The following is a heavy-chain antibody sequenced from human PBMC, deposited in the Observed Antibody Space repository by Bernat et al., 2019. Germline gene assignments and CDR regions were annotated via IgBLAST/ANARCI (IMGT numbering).Heavy chain of an antibody. CDR3: ARDLNDFWSGYYTKSDY. V-gene: IGHV3-7*03. D-gene: IGHD3-3*01. J-gene: IGHJ4*02. Sequence: EVQLVESGGGLVQPGGSLRLSCAASGFTFSSYWMSWVRQAPGKGLEWVANIKQDGSEKYYVDSVKGRLTISRDNAKNSLYLQMNSLRAEDTAVYYCARDLNDFWSGYYTKSDYWGQGTLVTVSS. CDR2: IKQDGSEK. CDR1: GFTFSSYW.